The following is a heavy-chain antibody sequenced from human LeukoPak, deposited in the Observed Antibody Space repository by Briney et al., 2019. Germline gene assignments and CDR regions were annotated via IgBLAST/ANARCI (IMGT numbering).Heavy chain of an antibody. CDR3: AKLTPNDY. Sequence: SETLSLTCAVYGGSFSGYYWSWLPQPPGKGLEWIGEINRSGSTNYNPSLKSRVTISVDTSKNQYSLKLSSVTAADTAVYYCAKLTPNDYWGQGTLVTVSS. CDR1: GGSFSGYY. D-gene: IGHD1-14*01. V-gene: IGHV4-34*01. CDR2: INRSGST. J-gene: IGHJ4*02.